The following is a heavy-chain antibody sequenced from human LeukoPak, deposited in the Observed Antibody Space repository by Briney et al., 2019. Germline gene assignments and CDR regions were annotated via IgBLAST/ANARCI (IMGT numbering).Heavy chain of an antibody. CDR3: ARERYYYDSSGYPYGYYYMDV. V-gene: IGHV3-20*04. Sequence: PGGSLRLSCAAAGFTFDDYGMSWGRQARGKGVEWVSGINWNGGSTVYADSVKGRFTISRDNAKNSLYLQMNSLRAEDTALYYCARERYYYDSSGYPYGYYYMDVWGKGTTVTVSS. D-gene: IGHD3-22*01. J-gene: IGHJ6*03. CDR1: GFTFDDYG. CDR2: INWNGGST.